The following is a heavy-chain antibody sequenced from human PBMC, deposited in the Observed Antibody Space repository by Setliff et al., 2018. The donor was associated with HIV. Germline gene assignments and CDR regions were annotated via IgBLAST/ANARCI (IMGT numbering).Heavy chain of an antibody. CDR2: INPSGGST. J-gene: IGHJ3*02. V-gene: IGHV1-46*01. CDR3: ARGLREVTNYGDYPHAFDI. Sequence: SCKASGYTFTSYYMHWVRQAPGQGLEWMGIINPSGGSTSYAQKFQGRVTMTRDTSTSTVYMELSSLRSEDTAVYYCARGLREVTNYGDYPHAFDIWGQGTMVTDSS. CDR1: GYTFTSYY. D-gene: IGHD4-17*01.